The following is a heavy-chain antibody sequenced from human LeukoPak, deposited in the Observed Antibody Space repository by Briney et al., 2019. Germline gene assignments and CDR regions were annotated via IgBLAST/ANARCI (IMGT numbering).Heavy chain of an antibody. Sequence: ASVKVSCKASGYTFTSYYMHWVRQAPGQGLEWMGWINPNSGGTNYAQKFQGRVTMTRDTSISTAYMELSRLRSDDTAVYYCARDTTYYYDTTGDLLTNDAFDVWGQGTMVTVSS. J-gene: IGHJ3*01. CDR2: INPNSGGT. CDR1: GYTFTSYY. CDR3: ARDTTYYYDTTGDLLTNDAFDV. V-gene: IGHV1-2*02. D-gene: IGHD3-22*01.